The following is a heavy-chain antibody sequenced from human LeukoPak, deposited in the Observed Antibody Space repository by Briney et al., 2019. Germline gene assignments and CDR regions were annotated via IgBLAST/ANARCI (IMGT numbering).Heavy chain of an antibody. D-gene: IGHD3-10*01. CDR2: INPNSGGT. CDR1: GYTFTGYY. Sequence: ASVKVSCKASGYTFTGYYMHWVRQAPGQGLEWMGWINPNSGGTNYAQKFQGRVTMTRDTSISTAYMELSGLRSDDTAVYYCARGYQLLWFGELFRSLFDYWGQGTLVTVSS. CDR3: ARGYQLLWFGELFRSLFDY. J-gene: IGHJ4*02. V-gene: IGHV1-2*02.